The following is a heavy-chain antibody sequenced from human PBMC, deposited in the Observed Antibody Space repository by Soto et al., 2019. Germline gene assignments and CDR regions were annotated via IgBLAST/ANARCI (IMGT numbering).Heavy chain of an antibody. CDR1: GGSISSGGYS. J-gene: IGHJ5*02. D-gene: IGHD2-2*01. V-gene: IGHV4-30-2*01. Sequence: SETLSLTCAVSGGSISSGGYSWSWIRQPPGKGLEWIGYIYHSGSTYYNPSLKSRVTISVDRSKNQFSLRLSSVTAADTAVYYCARVRRSSSFWFDPWGQGTLVTVSS. CDR3: ARVRRSSSFWFDP. CDR2: IYHSGST.